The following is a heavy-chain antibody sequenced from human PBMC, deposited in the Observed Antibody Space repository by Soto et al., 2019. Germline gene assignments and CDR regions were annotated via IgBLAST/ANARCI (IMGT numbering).Heavy chain of an antibody. Sequence: KSGPTLVNPTQTLTLTCTFSGFSLSTSGVGVGWIRQPPGKALEWLALIYWDDDKRYSPSLKSRLTITKDTSKNQVVLTMTNMDPVDTATYYCATKLYYDSSGYFDYWGQRTLVTVSS. D-gene: IGHD3-22*01. J-gene: IGHJ4*02. V-gene: IGHV2-5*02. CDR2: IYWDDDK. CDR3: ATKLYYDSSGYFDY. CDR1: GFSLSTSGVG.